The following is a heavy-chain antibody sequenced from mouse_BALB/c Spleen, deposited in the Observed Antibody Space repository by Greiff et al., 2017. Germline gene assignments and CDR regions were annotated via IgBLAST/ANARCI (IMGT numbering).Heavy chain of an antibody. CDR2: INPYNGDT. V-gene: IGHV1-37*01. Sequence: EVKLMESGPELVKPGASVKISCKASGYSFTGYFMNWVKQSHGKSLEWIGRINPYNGDTFYNQKFKGKATLTVDKSSSTAHMELLSLTSEDSAVYYCGRGGVRQFGYAMDYWGQGTSVTVSS. D-gene: IGHD2-14*01. CDR1: GYSFTGYF. CDR3: GRGGVRQFGYAMDY. J-gene: IGHJ4*01.